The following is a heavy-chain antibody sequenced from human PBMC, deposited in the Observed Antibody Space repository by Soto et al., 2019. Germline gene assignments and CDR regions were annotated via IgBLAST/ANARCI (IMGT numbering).Heavy chain of an antibody. J-gene: IGHJ4*02. Sequence: SETLSLTCTVSGGSISSGGYYWSWIRQHPGKGLEWIGYIYYSGSTYYNPSLKSRVTISVDTSKNQFSLKLSSVTAADTAVYYCARGGYYYGSGSYTYYFDYWGQGTLVTVSS. V-gene: IGHV4-31*03. D-gene: IGHD3-10*01. CDR3: ARGGYYYGSGSYTYYFDY. CDR1: GGSISSGGYY. CDR2: IYYSGST.